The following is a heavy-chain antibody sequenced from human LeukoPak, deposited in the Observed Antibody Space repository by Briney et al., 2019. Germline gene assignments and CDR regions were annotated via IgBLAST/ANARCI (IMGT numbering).Heavy chain of an antibody. CDR2: NTGSDDKT. V-gene: IGHV3-23*01. Sequence: PGGSLRLSCAASGFPFSSVAMTWVRQAPGKGLEWVSTNTGSDDKTYDADSVKGRFTISRDYSKNTVHLQMNNLRPEDTAIYYCAKGPHLYSGYHPDSWGQGTLVTVSS. J-gene: IGHJ4*02. D-gene: IGHD3-22*01. CDR1: GFPFSSVA. CDR3: AKGPHLYSGYHPDS.